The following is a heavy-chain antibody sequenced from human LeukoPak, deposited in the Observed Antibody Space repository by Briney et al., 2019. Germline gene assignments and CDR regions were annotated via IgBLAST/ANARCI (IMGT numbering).Heavy chain of an antibody. CDR1: GYSFTSYW. D-gene: IGHD3-10*01. Sequence: GESLKISCKGSGYSFTSYWIGWVRQMPGKGLEWMGIIYPGDSDTRYSPSFQGQVTISADKSISTAYLQWSSLKASDTAMYYCARQGAEKYYYGSGSYDYYFDYWGQGTLVTVSS. V-gene: IGHV5-51*01. CDR2: IYPGDSDT. J-gene: IGHJ4*02. CDR3: ARQGAEKYYYGSGSYDYYFDY.